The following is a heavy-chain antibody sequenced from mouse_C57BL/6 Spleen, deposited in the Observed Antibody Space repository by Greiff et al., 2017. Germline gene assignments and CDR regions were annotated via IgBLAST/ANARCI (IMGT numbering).Heavy chain of an antibody. V-gene: IGHV1-69*01. CDR2: IDPSDSYT. CDR1: GYTFTSYW. J-gene: IGHJ1*03. Sequence: VQLQQPGAELVMPGASVKLSCKASGYTFTSYWMHWVKQRPGQGLEWIGDIDPSDSYTNYNQKFKGKSTLTVDKSSSTAYMQLSSLTSEDSAVYYCARATTVVDRYFDGWGTGTTVTVSS. CDR3: ARATTVVDRYFDG. D-gene: IGHD1-1*01.